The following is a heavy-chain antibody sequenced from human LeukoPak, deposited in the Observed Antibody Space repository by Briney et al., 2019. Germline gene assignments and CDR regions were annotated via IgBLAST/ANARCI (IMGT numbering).Heavy chain of an antibody. CDR2: INHSGST. Sequence: SETLSLTCTVSGGSISSYYWSWIRQPPGKGLEWIGEINHSGSTNYNPSLKSRVTISVDTSKNQFSLKLSSVTAADTAVYYCARGPWAARLKAHFDYWGQGTLVTVSS. CDR1: GGSISSYY. J-gene: IGHJ4*02. V-gene: IGHV4-34*01. CDR3: ARGPWAARLKAHFDY. D-gene: IGHD6-6*01.